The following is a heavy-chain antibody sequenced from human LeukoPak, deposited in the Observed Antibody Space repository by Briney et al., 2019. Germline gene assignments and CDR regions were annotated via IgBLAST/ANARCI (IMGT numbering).Heavy chain of an antibody. D-gene: IGHD1-26*01. V-gene: IGHV4-4*09. Sequence: SETLSLTCTISGGSIIGHYWSWIRQPPGKGLEWIGYIFTSESTNYNPSLKSRVTMSVDTSKTQLSLKLSSVTAADTAVYYCARRGVGAIVFDIRGPGTMVTVSS. J-gene: IGHJ3*02. CDR3: ARRGVGAIVFDI. CDR2: IFTSEST. CDR1: GGSIIGHY.